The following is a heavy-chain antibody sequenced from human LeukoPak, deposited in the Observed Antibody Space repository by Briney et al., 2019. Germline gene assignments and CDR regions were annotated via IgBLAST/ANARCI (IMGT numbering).Heavy chain of an antibody. CDR3: AREASSGIDAFDI. Sequence: ASVKVSFKASGYTFTSYGISWVRQAPGQGLEWMGWISAYNGNTNYAQNLQGRVTMTTDTSTSTAYTELRSLRSDDTAVYYCAREASSGIDAFDIWGQGTMVTVSS. CDR2: ISAYNGNT. V-gene: IGHV1-18*01. J-gene: IGHJ3*02. CDR1: GYTFTSYG. D-gene: IGHD6-19*01.